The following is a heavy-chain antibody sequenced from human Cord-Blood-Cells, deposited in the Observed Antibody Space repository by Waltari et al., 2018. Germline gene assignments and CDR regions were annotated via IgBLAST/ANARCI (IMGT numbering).Heavy chain of an antibody. V-gene: IGHV3-30*18. CDR2: ISYDGSNK. J-gene: IGHJ3*02. CDR1: GFTFSSFG. D-gene: IGHD3-16*01. Sequence: QVQLVESGGGVVQPGRSLRLSCAASGFTFSSFGRHWVGQAPGKGLEWVAVISYDGSNKYYADSVKGRFTISRDNSKNTLYLQMNSLRAEDTAVYYCAKDGAGGSHAFDIWGQGTMVTVSS. CDR3: AKDGAGGSHAFDI.